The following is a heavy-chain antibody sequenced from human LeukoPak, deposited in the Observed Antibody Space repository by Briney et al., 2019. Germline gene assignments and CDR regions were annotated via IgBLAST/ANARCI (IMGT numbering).Heavy chain of an antibody. Sequence: GGSLRLSCAASGFTFDGYGTSWVRQGPGKGLEWVSYTTWNGGSTGYADSVKGRFTISRDNAKKSLYLQMNSLRAEDTALYYCARGAHDAFDIWGQGTMVTVSS. CDR2: TTWNGGST. CDR3: ARGAHDAFDI. CDR1: GFTFDGYG. V-gene: IGHV3-20*04. J-gene: IGHJ3*02.